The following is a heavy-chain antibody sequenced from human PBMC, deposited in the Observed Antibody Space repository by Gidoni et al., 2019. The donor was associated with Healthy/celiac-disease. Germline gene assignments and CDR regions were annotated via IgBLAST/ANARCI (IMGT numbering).Heavy chain of an antibody. CDR1: GFTFSIYG. CDR3: AKDWSGYYYYFDY. J-gene: IGHJ4*02. D-gene: IGHD3-3*01. CDR2: ISYDGSNK. V-gene: IGHV3-30*18. Sequence: QVQLVESGGGVVRPGRSLRLTCAASGFTFSIYGMHWVRQAPGKGLEWVAVISYDGSNKYYSDSVKGRFTISRDNSKNTLYLQMNSLRAEDTAVYYCAKDWSGYYYYFDYWGQGTLVTVSS.